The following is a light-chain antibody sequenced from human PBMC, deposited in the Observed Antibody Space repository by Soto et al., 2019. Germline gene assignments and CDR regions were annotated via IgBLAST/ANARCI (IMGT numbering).Light chain of an antibody. J-gene: IGKJ4*01. CDR2: KTS. Sequence: DIQMTQSPSTLSASVGDRVTITCRASQSFSTWLAWYQQKPGKAPNLLIYKTSILESGVPSRFSGSGSGTEFTLNISSLQPDDFATYYCQQYNSNPLTFGGGTKVEIK. CDR3: QQYNSNPLT. CDR1: QSFSTW. V-gene: IGKV1-5*03.